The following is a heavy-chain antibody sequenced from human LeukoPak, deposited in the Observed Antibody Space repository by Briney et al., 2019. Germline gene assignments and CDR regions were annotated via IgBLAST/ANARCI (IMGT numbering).Heavy chain of an antibody. Sequence: GGSLRLSCKSSGFTFSNFGLHWVRQAPGRGPEWVAGISSNGKYTGYGDALRGRFTISRDNSDNTLSLEIRGVRIEDTAVYYCVKEISESSYFDFWGQGTLVSVSS. CDR1: GFTFSNFG. J-gene: IGHJ4*02. V-gene: IGHV3-30-3*02. CDR2: ISSNGKYT. CDR3: VKEISESSYFDF.